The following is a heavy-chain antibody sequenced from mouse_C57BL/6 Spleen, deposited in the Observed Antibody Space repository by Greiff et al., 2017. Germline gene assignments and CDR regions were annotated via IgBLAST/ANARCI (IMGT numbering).Heavy chain of an antibody. D-gene: IGHD1-1*01. V-gene: IGHV14-2*01. Sequence: EVKLMESGAELVKPGASVQLSCTASGFNIKDSYMHWVKQRTEQGLEWIGRIDPEDGETKYAPKFQGKATITADTSSNTAYLQRSSLTSEDTAVYYCAITTVVAHYFDYWGQGTTLTVSS. J-gene: IGHJ2*01. CDR2: IDPEDGET. CDR1: GFNIKDSY. CDR3: AITTVVAHYFDY.